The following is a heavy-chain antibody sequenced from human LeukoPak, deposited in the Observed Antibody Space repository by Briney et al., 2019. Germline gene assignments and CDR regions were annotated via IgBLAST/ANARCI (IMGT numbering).Heavy chain of an antibody. CDR1: GFTVSSNY. CDR3: ARVEDYDILTGFDY. D-gene: IGHD3-9*01. CDR2: IYSGGST. V-gene: IGHV3-53*01. Sequence: GGSLRLSCAASGFTVSSNYMSWVRQAPGKGLEWVSVIYSGGSTYYADSVKGRFTISGDNSKNSLYLQMNSLRAEDTAVYYCARVEDYDILTGFDYWGQGTLVTVSS. J-gene: IGHJ4*02.